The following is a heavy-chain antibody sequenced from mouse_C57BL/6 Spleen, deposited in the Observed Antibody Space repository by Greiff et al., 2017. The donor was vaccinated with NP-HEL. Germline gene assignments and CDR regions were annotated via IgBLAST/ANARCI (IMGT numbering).Heavy chain of an antibody. CDR1: GFTFSSYA. CDR3: ARDKDH. V-gene: IGHV5-4*01. Sequence: EVKLQESGGGLVKPGGSLKLSCAASGFTFSSYAMSWVRQTPEKRLEWVATISDGGSYTYYPDNVKGRFTISRDNAKNNLYLQMSHLKSEDTAMYYCARDKDHWGQGTTLTVSS. CDR2: ISDGGSYT. J-gene: IGHJ2*01.